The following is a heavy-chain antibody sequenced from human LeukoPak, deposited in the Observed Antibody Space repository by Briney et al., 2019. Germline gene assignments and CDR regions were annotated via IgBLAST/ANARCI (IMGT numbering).Heavy chain of an antibody. J-gene: IGHJ6*02. D-gene: IGHD3-10*01. Sequence: GGSLRLSCSASGFTFSSYAMHWVRQAPGKGLENVSVISSNGGSTYYADSVGGRFTISRDNSKETLYLQMNSLRVEDTAIYYCAKVVGSGSYPANYYYGMDVWGQGTTVTVSS. CDR1: GFTFSSYA. CDR2: ISSNGGST. CDR3: AKVVGSGSYPANYYYGMDV. V-gene: IGHV3-64*04.